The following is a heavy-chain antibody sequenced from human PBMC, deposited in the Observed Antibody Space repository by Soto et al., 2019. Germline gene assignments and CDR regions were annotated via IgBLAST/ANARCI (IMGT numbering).Heavy chain of an antibody. V-gene: IGHV4-61*01. CDR2: IYYSGST. D-gene: IGHD6-13*01. CDR3: ARANIFAGTFEAFDY. Sequence: SETLSLTCTVSGGSVSSGSYYWSWIRQPPGKGLEWIGYIYYSGSTNYNPSLKSRVTISVDTSKDQFSLKLSSVTAADTAVYYCARANIFAGTFEAFDYWGQGTLVTVSS. J-gene: IGHJ4*02. CDR1: GGSVSSGSYY.